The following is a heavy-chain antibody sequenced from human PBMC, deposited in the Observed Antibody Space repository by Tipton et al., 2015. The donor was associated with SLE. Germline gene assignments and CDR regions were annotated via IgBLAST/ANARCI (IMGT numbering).Heavy chain of an antibody. V-gene: IGHV4-30-4*08. D-gene: IGHD3-10*01. CDR2: IYYSGST. CDR3: ARVGDGNYGSGSFVDY. J-gene: IGHJ4*02. CDR1: GGSISSSSYY. Sequence: TLSLTCTVSGGSISSSSYYWGWIRQPPGKGLEWIGYIYYSGSTYYNPSLKSRVTISVDTSKNQFSLKLSSVTAADTAVYYCARVGDGNYGSGSFVDYWGQGTLVTVSS.